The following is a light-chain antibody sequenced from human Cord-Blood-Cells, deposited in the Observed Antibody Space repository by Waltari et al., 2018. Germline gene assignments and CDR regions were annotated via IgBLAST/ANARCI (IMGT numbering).Light chain of an antibody. Sequence: QSVLTQPPSASGTPGQRVTISCSGSSSNIGSNYVYWYQQLPGTAPKLLIYRNNQRPAGVPGRVSGSKSGTSASLAISGLRSEDEADYYCAAWDDSLSGVVFGGGTKLTVL. CDR2: RNN. CDR1: SSNIGSNY. CDR3: AAWDDSLSGVV. V-gene: IGLV1-47*01. J-gene: IGLJ2*01.